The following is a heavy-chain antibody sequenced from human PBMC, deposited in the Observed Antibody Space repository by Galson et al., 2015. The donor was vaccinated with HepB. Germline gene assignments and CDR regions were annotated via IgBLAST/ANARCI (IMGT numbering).Heavy chain of an antibody. J-gene: IGHJ4*02. Sequence: SLRLSCAASGFTFSSYGMHWVRQAPGKGLEWVAVISYDGSNKYYADSVKGRFTISRDNSKDTLYLQMNSLRAEDTAVYYCAKEDIVATIKDYWGQETLVTVSS. CDR1: GFTFSSYG. CDR3: AKEDIVATIKDY. CDR2: ISYDGSNK. D-gene: IGHD5-12*01. V-gene: IGHV3-30*18.